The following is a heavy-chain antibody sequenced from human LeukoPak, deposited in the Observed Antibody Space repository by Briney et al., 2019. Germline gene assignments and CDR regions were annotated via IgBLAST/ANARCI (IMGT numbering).Heavy chain of an antibody. Sequence: SETLSLTCTVSGGSISSYYWSWVRQPPGKGLEWLGYIYYSGSTIYNASLKSRVTILVRNSWNQFSLKVISVRAADTAVYYCARGTSSGWYGFDFWGQGTLVTVSS. CDR3: ARGTSSGWYGFDF. J-gene: IGHJ4*02. D-gene: IGHD6-19*01. CDR1: GGSISSYY. V-gene: IGHV4-59*01. CDR2: IYYSGST.